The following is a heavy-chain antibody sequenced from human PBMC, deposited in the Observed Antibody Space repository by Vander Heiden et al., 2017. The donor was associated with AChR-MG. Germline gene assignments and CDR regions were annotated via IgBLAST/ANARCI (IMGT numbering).Heavy chain of an antibody. D-gene: IGHD1-26*01. CDR2: IWYNGNNK. V-gene: IGHV3-33*01. CDR3: VRDMGSTAGSARCDY. Sequence: VQLVASGGGVVQPGRSLRLSCAASGFNLRGYGMHWVRQAPGKGLEWVAVIWYNGNNKNYADSGKGRFTISRDNARNTLYMQMNRLRAEETAMYYCVRDMGSTAGSARCDYWGHGTLVTVSS. CDR1: GFNLRGYG. J-gene: IGHJ4*01.